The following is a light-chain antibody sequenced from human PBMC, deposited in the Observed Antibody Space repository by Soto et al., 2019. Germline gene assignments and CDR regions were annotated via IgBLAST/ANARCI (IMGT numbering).Light chain of an antibody. CDR1: QSVSSSY. CDR3: QQYGSSRWT. CDR2: GAS. J-gene: IGKJ1*01. Sequence: EIVLTQSPGTLSLSPGERATLSCRASQSVSSSYLAWYQQKPGQAPRLLIYGASSRATGIPDRFSGSGSGTDFTLTISSLEPEDFAVYYCQQYGSSRWTSGQGIKVDIK. V-gene: IGKV3-20*01.